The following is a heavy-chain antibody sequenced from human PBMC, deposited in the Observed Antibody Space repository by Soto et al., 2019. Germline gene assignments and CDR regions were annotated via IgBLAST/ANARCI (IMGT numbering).Heavy chain of an antibody. CDR1: GYTFTSYG. V-gene: IGHV1-18*01. CDR2: ISPYNDYT. Sequence: GASVKVSCKASGYTFTSYGISWVRQAPGQGLEWMGWISPYNDYTIYAQKLQGRVTMTTDTSTRTVNLDLRSLKSDDTAVYYCARGGYYDNTWGKLSHYGLDVWGQGTSVTVSS. D-gene: IGHD3-16*01. J-gene: IGHJ6*02. CDR3: ARGGYYDNTWGKLSHYGLDV.